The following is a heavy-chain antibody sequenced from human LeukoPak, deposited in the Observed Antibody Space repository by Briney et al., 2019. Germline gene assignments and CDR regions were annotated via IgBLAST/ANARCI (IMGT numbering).Heavy chain of an antibody. V-gene: IGHV1-69*05. Sequence: SVKVSCKASGGTFSSYAISWVRQAPGQGLEWMGGIIPIFGTANYAQKFQGRVTITTDESTSTAYMELSSLRSEDTAVYYCTRVKGNSYGYYYYYMDVWGKGTTVTVSS. D-gene: IGHD5-18*01. CDR3: TRVKGNSYGYYYYYMDV. J-gene: IGHJ6*03. CDR2: IIPIFGTA. CDR1: GGTFSSYA.